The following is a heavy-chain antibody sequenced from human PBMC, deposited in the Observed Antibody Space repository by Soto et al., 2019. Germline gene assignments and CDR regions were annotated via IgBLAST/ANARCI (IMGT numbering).Heavy chain of an antibody. CDR2: TNYRSKWYN. D-gene: IGHD6-6*01. CDR1: GESVSESSVA. Sequence: SQTLSLTCAMSGESVSESSVAWNWIRQSPSRGLEWLGRTNYRSKWYNDYAVSVKSRITINADTSKNQFSLQLNSVTPEDTAVYYCARVPQLGDYYGMDVWGQGTTVTVSS. J-gene: IGHJ6*02. V-gene: IGHV6-1*01. CDR3: ARVPQLGDYYGMDV.